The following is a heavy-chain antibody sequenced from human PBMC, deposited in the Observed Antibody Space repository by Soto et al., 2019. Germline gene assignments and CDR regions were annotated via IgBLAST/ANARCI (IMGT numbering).Heavy chain of an antibody. D-gene: IGHD2-21*02. V-gene: IGHV1-3*05. CDR2: INAGNGNT. Sequence: QVQLVQSGAEEKKPGASVKVSCKASGYTFTSYAMHWVRQAPGQRLEWMGWINAGNGNTKYSQKFQGRVTITRDTSASTADMELSSLISEDTAVYYCARSIVVGTALDYWGQGTLVTVSS. CDR1: GYTFTSYA. J-gene: IGHJ4*02. CDR3: ARSIVVGTALDY.